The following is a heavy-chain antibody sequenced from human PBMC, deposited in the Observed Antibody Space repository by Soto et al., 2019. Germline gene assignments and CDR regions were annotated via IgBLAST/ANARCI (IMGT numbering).Heavy chain of an antibody. CDR2: IFYSGTT. D-gene: IGHD1-26*01. CDR3: PRHLGGDPHLYYRGRDA. CDR1: GDSISSADYY. J-gene: IGHJ6*02. Sequence: QVQLQESGPGLVRPSQTLSLTCSVSGDSISSADYYWSWIRQTPGKGLEWIGHIFYSGTTYYNPSNKIRFTIPVNPSKTYFSLSLLSATAADPAVYYGPRHLGGDPHLYYRGRDAGGQGTP. V-gene: IGHV4-30-4*01.